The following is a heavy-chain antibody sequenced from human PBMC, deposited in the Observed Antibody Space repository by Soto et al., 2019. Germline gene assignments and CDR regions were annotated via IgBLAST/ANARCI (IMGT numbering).Heavy chain of an antibody. CDR2: ISGSGGST. CDR1: GFTFSSYA. J-gene: IGHJ4*02. V-gene: IGHV3-23*01. D-gene: IGHD6-13*01. CDR3: AKDQQRGAAAAKRFDY. Sequence: GGSLRLSCAASGFTFSSYAMSWVRQAPGKGLEWVSAISGSGGSTYYADSVKGRFTISRDNSKNTLYLQMNSLRAEDTAVYYCAKDQQRGAAAAKRFDYWGQGTLVTVSS.